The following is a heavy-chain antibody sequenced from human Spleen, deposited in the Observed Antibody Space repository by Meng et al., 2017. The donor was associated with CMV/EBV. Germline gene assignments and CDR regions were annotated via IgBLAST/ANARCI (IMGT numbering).Heavy chain of an antibody. CDR3: ARDSSAVHNWLDS. V-gene: IGHV3-11*04. Sequence: ASGFTFSDYYMTWIRQAPGKGLEWVSYISSSGSITRYLDSVKGRFTISRDNAKNSLFLQMNSLRVEDTAVYYCARDSSAVHNWLDSWGQGTLVTVSS. CDR2: ISSSGSIT. D-gene: IGHD1-26*01. CDR1: GFTFSDYY. J-gene: IGHJ5*01.